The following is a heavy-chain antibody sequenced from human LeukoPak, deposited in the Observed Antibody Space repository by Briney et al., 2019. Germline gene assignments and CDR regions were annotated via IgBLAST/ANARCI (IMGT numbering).Heavy chain of an antibody. D-gene: IGHD6-13*01. J-gene: IGHJ4*02. CDR1: GFTFSSYG. CDR2: IWYDGSNK. V-gene: IGHV3-33*06. Sequence: GGSLRLSCAASGFTFSSYGMHWVRQAPGKGLEWVAVIWYDGSNKYYADSVKGRFTISRGNSKNTLYLQMNSLRAEDTAVYYCAKSGIAAPHPHFDYWGQRTLVTVSS. CDR3: AKSGIAAPHPHFDY.